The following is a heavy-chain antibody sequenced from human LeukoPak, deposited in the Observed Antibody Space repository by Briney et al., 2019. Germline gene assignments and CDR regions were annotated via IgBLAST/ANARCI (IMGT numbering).Heavy chain of an antibody. V-gene: IGHV4-61*08. Sequence: SETLSLTCTVSGASIRSGDYYWSWIRQPPRKGLEWIGYVHYSGNTNYNPSLKSRVTISVDTSKNQFSLKLSSVTAADTAVYYCARMIAAAGTEYFDLWGRGTLVTVSS. CDR3: ARMIAAAGTEYFDL. J-gene: IGHJ2*01. CDR1: GASIRSGDYY. CDR2: VHYSGNT. D-gene: IGHD6-13*01.